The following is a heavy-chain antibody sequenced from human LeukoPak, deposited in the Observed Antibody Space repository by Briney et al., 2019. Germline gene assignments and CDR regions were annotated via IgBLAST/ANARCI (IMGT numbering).Heavy chain of an antibody. CDR2: IYNGDNT. CDR1: GFTVSSNY. Sequence: PGGSLRLSCAASGFTVSSNYMSWVRQTPGKGLEWVSVIYNGDNTNYADSVRGRFTISRDNFKNTLYLQMNSLRAEDTAVYYCARASQWLAFDYWGQGTLVTVSS. D-gene: IGHD6-19*01. CDR3: ARASQWLAFDY. V-gene: IGHV3-66*01. J-gene: IGHJ4*02.